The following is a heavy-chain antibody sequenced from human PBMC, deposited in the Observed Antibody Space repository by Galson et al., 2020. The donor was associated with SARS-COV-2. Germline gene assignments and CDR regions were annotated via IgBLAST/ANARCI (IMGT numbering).Heavy chain of an antibody. CDR3: ARVVHFGVAVFDI. V-gene: IGHV1-18*01. CDR1: GYSFTSYD. D-gene: IGHD3-3*01. CDR2: ITTYIGNT. Sequence: ASVKVSCKASGYSFTSYDIAWVRQAPGQGLEWMAWITTYIGNTNYAQRFQDRVSVTRDASTTTAYMELKSLRPDDTAVYYCARVVHFGVAVFDIWGQGTMVIVSS. J-gene: IGHJ3*02.